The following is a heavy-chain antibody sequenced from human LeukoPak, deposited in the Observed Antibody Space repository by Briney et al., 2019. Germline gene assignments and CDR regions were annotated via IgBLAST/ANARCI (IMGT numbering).Heavy chain of an antibody. Sequence: PGGSLRLSCAASGFTFSNYAMSWVRQAPGKGLEWVSLISGSGASTYYPDSVKGRFTLSRDNSKNTLSLQMNSLRAEDTAVYYCAPDLRGSASPLDDWGQGTLVTVSS. D-gene: IGHD6-25*01. CDR3: APDLRGSASPLDD. CDR1: GFTFSNYA. V-gene: IGHV3-23*01. CDR2: ISGSGAST. J-gene: IGHJ4*02.